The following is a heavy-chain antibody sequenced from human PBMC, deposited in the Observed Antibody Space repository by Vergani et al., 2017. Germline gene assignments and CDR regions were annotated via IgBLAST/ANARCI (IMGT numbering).Heavy chain of an antibody. J-gene: IGHJ3*01. Sequence: QVQLQASGPGRVKPSQTLSLTCTMSGGSISAGYYFWSWIRQPAGKGLEWLGHISASGNASHSPSLKTRVSMSVDTSKNQFSLTVTSVTAADTAIYFCARRSGVYYHGRKVHPRRRPFDVWGHVTVVTVSS. CDR2: ISASGNA. CDR1: GGSISAGYYF. V-gene: IGHV4-61*02. CDR3: ARRSGVYYHGRKVHPRRRPFDV. D-gene: IGHD4-23*01.